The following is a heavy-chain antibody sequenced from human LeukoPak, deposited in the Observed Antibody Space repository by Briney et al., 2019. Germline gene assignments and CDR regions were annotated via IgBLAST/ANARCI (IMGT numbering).Heavy chain of an antibody. Sequence: GGSLRLSCAASGFTFSTYWMHWVRHAPGKGLEWVSRINSDGTTTNYADSVKGRFTISRDNAKNTLYLQMNTLRVEDTAVYYCARAGWYRWDYWDQGTLVTVSS. CDR3: ARAGWYRWDY. J-gene: IGHJ4*02. CDR2: INSDGTTT. D-gene: IGHD6-19*01. CDR1: GFTFSTYW. V-gene: IGHV3-74*01.